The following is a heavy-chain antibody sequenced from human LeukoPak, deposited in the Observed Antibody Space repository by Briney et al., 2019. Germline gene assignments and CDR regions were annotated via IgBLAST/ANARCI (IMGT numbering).Heavy chain of an antibody. CDR1: GFTFSNYW. CDR2: INQDGSEE. D-gene: IGHD5-18*01. J-gene: IGHJ4*02. CDR3: AVSSGYSYGSFDY. Sequence: PGGSLRLSCAASGFTFSNYWMTWVRQAPGKGLEWVAHINQDGSEEHYMDSVKARFTISRDNAKNSLSLRMNSLRAEDTAVYYCAVSSGYSYGSFDYWGQGTLVTVSS. V-gene: IGHV3-7*01.